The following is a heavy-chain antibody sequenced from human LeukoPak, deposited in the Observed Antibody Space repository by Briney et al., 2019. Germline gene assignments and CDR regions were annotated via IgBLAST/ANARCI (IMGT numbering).Heavy chain of an antibody. D-gene: IGHD3-10*01. CDR2: MNPNSGNT. CDR1: GYTFTSYD. J-gene: IGHJ5*02. Sequence: GASVKVSCKASGYTFTSYDINWVRQATGQGLEWMGWMNPNSGNTGYAQKFQGRVTMTRNTSISTAYMELSSLRSEDTAVYYCARVLARRGLLWFGEFFNWFDPWGQGTLVTVSS. CDR3: ARVLARRGLLWFGEFFNWFDP. V-gene: IGHV1-8*01.